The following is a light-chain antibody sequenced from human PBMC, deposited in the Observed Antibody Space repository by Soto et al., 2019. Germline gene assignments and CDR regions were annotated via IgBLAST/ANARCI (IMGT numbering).Light chain of an antibody. CDR2: DAS. V-gene: IGKV3-11*01. Sequence: ELVLTQSPATLSLSPGGSATLSCRASQSVSKYLAWYQQKPGQALRLLIYDASKRAAGIPARFSGSGSGTDFTLTISSLELEDFAVYFCHHRSNWPLTFGGGTKLEIK. CDR3: HHRSNWPLT. J-gene: IGKJ4*01. CDR1: QSVSKY.